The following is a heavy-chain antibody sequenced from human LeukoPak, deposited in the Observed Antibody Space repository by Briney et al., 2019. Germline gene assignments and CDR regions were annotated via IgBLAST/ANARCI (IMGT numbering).Heavy chain of an antibody. CDR3: TTGIRGD. J-gene: IGHJ4*02. D-gene: IGHD3-10*01. CDR1: GLTATNAW. CDR2: IASKTDGGAT. Sequence: GGSLRLSCSASGLTATNAWMNWVRQAPGEGLDWVGRIASKTDGGATDYAAPVKGRFTISRDDSKDTLNLQMNSLKTEDTAVYYCTTGIRGDWGQGTLVTVSP. V-gene: IGHV3-15*07.